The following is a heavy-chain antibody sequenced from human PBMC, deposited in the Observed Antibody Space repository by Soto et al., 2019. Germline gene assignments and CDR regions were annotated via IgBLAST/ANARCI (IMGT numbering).Heavy chain of an antibody. CDR1: GYSFTTYA. J-gene: IGHJ6*02. CDR3: ARGKGMEENYYYHGMDV. Sequence: QVPVVQSGAEVKKPGASVKISCKASGYSFTTYAMHWVRQAPGQRLEWIAWINGGNGNTKYSQKFQDRVTITRDTSANIAYMELSSLRSEDSAVYYCARGKGMEENYYYHGMDVWGQGTTVSVSS. CDR2: INGGNGNT. V-gene: IGHV1-3*01. D-gene: IGHD1-1*01.